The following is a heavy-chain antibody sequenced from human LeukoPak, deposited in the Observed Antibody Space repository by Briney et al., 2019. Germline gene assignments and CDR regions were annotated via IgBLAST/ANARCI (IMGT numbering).Heavy chain of an antibody. CDR2: INPSGGST. Sequence: ASVKVSFKASGYTFTSYYMHWVRQAPGQGLEWMGIINPSGGSTSYAHKFQGRVAMTRDTSTSTVYMELSSLRSEDTAVYYCARDLEVPAAINNWFDPWGQGTLVTVSS. CDR1: GYTFTSYY. D-gene: IGHD2-2*02. CDR3: ARDLEVPAAINNWFDP. V-gene: IGHV1-46*03. J-gene: IGHJ5*02.